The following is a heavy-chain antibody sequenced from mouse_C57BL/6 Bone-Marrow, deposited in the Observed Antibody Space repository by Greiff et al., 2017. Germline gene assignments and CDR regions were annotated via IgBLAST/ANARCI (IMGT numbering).Heavy chain of an antibody. CDR1: GYTFTGYW. Sequence: QVQLQQSGAELMKPGASVKLSCKATGYTFTGYWIEWVKQRPGHGLEWIGEILPGSGSTNYNEKFKGKATFTADTSSNTAYMQLSRLTTEDSAIYYCARALINTVVAKYYAMDYWGQGTSVTVSS. D-gene: IGHD1-1*01. CDR3: ARALINTVVAKYYAMDY. J-gene: IGHJ4*01. CDR2: ILPGSGST. V-gene: IGHV1-9*01.